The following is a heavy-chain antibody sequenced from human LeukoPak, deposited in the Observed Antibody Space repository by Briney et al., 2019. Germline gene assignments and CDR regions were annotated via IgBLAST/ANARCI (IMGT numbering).Heavy chain of an antibody. Sequence: GASVKVSCKASGYTFTSYISWARQAPGQGLEWMGWISAYNGNTNYAQKLQGRVTMTTDTSTSTAYMELRSLRSDDTAVYYCARVHIVVVTASPTGNAFDIWGQGTMVTVSS. CDR2: ISAYNGNT. V-gene: IGHV1-18*01. CDR1: GYTFTSY. D-gene: IGHD2-21*02. CDR3: ARVHIVVVTASPTGNAFDI. J-gene: IGHJ3*02.